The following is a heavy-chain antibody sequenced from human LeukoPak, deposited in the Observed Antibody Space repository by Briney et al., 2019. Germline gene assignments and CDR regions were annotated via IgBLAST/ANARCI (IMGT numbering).Heavy chain of an antibody. D-gene: IGHD3-9*01. V-gene: IGHV4-39*01. J-gene: IGHJ4*02. CDR2: VFHTGIT. CDR1: GGSITGKNDY. Sequence: SETLSLTCTVSGGSITGKNDYWGWIRQTPGKGLEWIGAVFHTGITHYNPSLKSRISISVDTSKNQFSLNLNSVTAADTALYYCARHGILTDHSVRFWGQGILVTVSA. CDR3: ARHGILTDHSVRF.